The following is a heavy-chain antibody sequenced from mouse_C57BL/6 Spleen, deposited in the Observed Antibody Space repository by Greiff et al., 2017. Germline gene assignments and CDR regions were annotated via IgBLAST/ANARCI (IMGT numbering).Heavy chain of an antibody. Sequence: VQLQQSGAELAKPGASVKLSCKASGYTFTSYWMHWVKQRPGQGLEWIGYINPSSGYTNYNEKFKSKATLTVDKSSSTAYMQLSSLTSEDSAVXYCAIPYYYGSLDYGGQGTTLTVSS. J-gene: IGHJ2*01. CDR2: INPSSGYT. D-gene: IGHD1-1*01. CDR3: AIPYYYGSLDY. CDR1: GYTFTSYW. V-gene: IGHV1-7*01.